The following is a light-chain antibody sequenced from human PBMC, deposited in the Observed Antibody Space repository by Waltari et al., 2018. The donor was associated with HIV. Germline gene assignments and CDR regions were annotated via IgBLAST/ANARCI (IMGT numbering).Light chain of an antibody. CDR3: SSYTVTGTLNGV. CDR1: SSYVGRYNY. J-gene: IGLJ3*02. Sequence: QSALTQPAPVSGSPGQSITISCTGTSSYVGRYNYVSWYQQHPGKAPKLLIYEVSNRPSGVSKRFSGSKSGNTASLTISGLQAEDEALYYCSSYTVTGTLNGVFGGGTKLTVL. V-gene: IGLV2-14*03. CDR2: EVS.